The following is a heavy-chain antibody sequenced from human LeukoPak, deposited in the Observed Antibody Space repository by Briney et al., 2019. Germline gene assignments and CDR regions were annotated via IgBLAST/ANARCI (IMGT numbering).Heavy chain of an antibody. V-gene: IGHV5-51*01. CDR3: LIAAAGAFDY. Sequence: GESLKISCQGSGYSFTSYWSGWVRQLPGKGLEWMGIIYPGDSDTRYSPSFQGQVTISADKSISTAYLQWSSLKASDTAMYYCLIAAAGAFDYWGQGTLVTVSS. J-gene: IGHJ4*02. D-gene: IGHD6-13*01. CDR2: IYPGDSDT. CDR1: GYSFTSYW.